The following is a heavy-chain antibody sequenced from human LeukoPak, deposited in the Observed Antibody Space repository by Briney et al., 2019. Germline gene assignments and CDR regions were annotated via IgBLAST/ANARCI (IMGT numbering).Heavy chain of an antibody. Sequence: SETLSLTCTVSGYSISNGYYWDWIRQPPGRGLEWIGNIYRSGSTSYNPSLKSRVTISVDTSKNQFSLKVNSVTAADTAVYYCARRHSSGWFYYWGQGTLVTASS. J-gene: IGHJ4*02. CDR1: GYSISNGYY. D-gene: IGHD6-19*01. CDR2: IYRSGST. V-gene: IGHV4-38-2*02. CDR3: ARRHSSGWFYY.